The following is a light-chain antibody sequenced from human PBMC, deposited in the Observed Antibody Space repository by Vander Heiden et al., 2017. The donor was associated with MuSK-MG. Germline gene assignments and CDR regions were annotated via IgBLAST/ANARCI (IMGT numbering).Light chain of an antibody. CDR1: QNIRNF. CDR2: AAS. Sequence: DIQMTQSPSSLSASIGDRVTITCRASQNIRNFLNWYQQKPGKAPKLLIFAASTLQSAVPSRFSGSGSGTDFTLTISRVQPGDFATYYCQQSHGTPTFGGGTKVEIK. CDR3: QQSHGTPT. V-gene: IGKV1-39*01. J-gene: IGKJ4*01.